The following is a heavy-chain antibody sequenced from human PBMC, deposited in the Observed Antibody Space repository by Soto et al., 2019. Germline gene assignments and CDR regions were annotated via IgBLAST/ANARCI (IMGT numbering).Heavy chain of an antibody. V-gene: IGHV3-23*01. Sequence: EVQLLESGGGLVQPGGSLRLSCAASGFIFTSCAVNWVRQAPGKGLEWVSSISGSAGRTYYADSVKGRWTISRDISKSTVYLQMNSLRAEDSALYYCARVREDYGDSYDAFDIWGQGTMVTVPS. J-gene: IGHJ3*02. D-gene: IGHD4-17*01. CDR1: GFIFTSCA. CDR3: ARVREDYGDSYDAFDI. CDR2: ISGSAGRT.